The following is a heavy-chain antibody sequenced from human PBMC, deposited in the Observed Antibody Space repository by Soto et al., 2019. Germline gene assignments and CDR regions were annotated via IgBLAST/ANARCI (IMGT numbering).Heavy chain of an antibody. CDR1: GYTFTTYT. CDR3: ARGDGSGSYSIDY. Sequence: ASVKVSCKASGYTFTTYTIHWVRQAPGQRLEWMGWINAGNGNTKYSQRFQGRVTITRDTSASTAYMELSSLRSEDTAVYYCARGDGSGSYSIDYWGQGTLVTVSS. J-gene: IGHJ4*02. CDR2: INAGNGNT. D-gene: IGHD3-10*01. V-gene: IGHV1-3*01.